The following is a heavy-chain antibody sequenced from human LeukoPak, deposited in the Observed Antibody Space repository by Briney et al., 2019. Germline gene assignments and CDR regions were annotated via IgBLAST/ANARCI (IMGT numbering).Heavy chain of an antibody. D-gene: IGHD3-10*01. CDR3: ARSGSGRYYYMDV. CDR2: ISAYNGNT. CDR1: GYTFTNYD. V-gene: IGHV1-18*01. Sequence: ASVKVSCKASGYTFTNYDINWVRQATGQGLEWMGWISAYNGNTNYAQKLQGRVTMTTDTSTSTAYMELRSLRSDDTAVYYCARSGSGRYYYMDVWGKGTTVTVSS. J-gene: IGHJ6*03.